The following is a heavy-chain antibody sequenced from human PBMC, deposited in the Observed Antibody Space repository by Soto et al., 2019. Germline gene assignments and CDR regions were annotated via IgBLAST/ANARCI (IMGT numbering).Heavy chain of an antibody. Sequence: SSETLSLTCTVSNFSVLTSIYYWAWIRQPPGKGLEWVGTVYYTGTAYYNPSLQSRVTISIDTSKNQFSLNLNSVPAADTAVYYCARNWNLALVPAAYFDSWGQGTLVTVSS. CDR1: NFSVLTSIYY. J-gene: IGHJ4*02. CDR3: ARNWNLALVPAAYFDS. V-gene: IGHV4-39*01. D-gene: IGHD2-2*01. CDR2: VYYTGTA.